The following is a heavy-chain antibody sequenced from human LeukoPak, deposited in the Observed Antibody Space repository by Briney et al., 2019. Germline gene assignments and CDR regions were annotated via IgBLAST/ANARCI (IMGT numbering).Heavy chain of an antibody. J-gene: IGHJ6*03. CDR1: GFTFDDYA. D-gene: IGHD1-26*01. CDR2: IIWDGGST. CDR3: ARDSGSCHPKYYMDV. V-gene: IGHV3-43D*03. Sequence: RGSPRLSCAASGFTFDDYAMHWVPHAPGKGLEWVSLIIWDGGSTSYADSVKGRFTISRDNPKNSLYLQMNSLRAEDTALYYCARDSGSCHPKYYMDVWGKGTTVTVSS.